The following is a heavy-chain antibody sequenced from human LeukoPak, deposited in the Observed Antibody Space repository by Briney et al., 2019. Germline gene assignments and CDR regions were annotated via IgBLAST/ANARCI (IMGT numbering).Heavy chain of an antibody. J-gene: IGHJ4*02. Sequence: SVNVSCKASGCTFNSYTIIWVRQAPGQGLEWIGRIIPILCISNYAQKFQGRVTITADKSTIPDSMELRSLSCEDTAVYYCARDQMATTSFDYWGQGTLVTVSS. D-gene: IGHD5-24*01. CDR3: ARDQMATTSFDY. V-gene: IGHV1-69*04. CDR1: GCTFNSYT. CDR2: IIPILCIS.